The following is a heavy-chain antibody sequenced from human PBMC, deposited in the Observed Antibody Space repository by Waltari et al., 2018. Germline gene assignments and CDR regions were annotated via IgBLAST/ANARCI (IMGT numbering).Heavy chain of an antibody. Sequence: QVQMVQSGAEVKKPGASVKVSGKASGYSFTAYYLHWVRQAPGQGLEWMGRINPNSGATTYAQMFQGRVTMTRDTSIRTAYMEVTGLRSDDTAVYYCARVLSTVQLGIFAYWGQGTVVTVSS. CDR1: GYSFTAYY. V-gene: IGHV1-2*06. D-gene: IGHD7-27*01. CDR2: INPNSGAT. J-gene: IGHJ4*02. CDR3: ARVLSTVQLGIFAY.